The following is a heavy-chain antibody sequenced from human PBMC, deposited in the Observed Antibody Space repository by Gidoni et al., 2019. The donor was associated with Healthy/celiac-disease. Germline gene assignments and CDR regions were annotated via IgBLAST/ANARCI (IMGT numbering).Heavy chain of an antibody. J-gene: IGHJ2*01. Sequence: QVQLQESGPGLVKPSETLSLTCTVSGGSISSYSWSWIRQPPGKGLEWIGYIYYSGSTNYNPSLKSRVTISVDTSKNQFSLKLSSVTAADTAVYYCARVRWQQLVRPPLNWYFDLWGRGTLVTVSS. CDR1: GGSISSYS. D-gene: IGHD6-13*01. V-gene: IGHV4-59*01. CDR3: ARVRWQQLVRPPLNWYFDL. CDR2: IYYSGST.